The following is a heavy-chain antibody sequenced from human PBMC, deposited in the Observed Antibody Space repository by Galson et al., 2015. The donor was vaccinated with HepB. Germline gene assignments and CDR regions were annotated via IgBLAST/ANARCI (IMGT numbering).Heavy chain of an antibody. J-gene: IGHJ6*02. Sequence: SLRLSCAASGFTFSSYSMNWVRQAPGKGLEWVSSISSSSSYIYYADSVKGRFTISRDNAKNSLYLQMSSLKASDTAMYYCARLGPLPTPPVSSTVKYYYYGMDVWGQGTTVTVSS. D-gene: IGHD4-17*01. CDR1: GFTFSSYS. CDR3: ARLGPLPTPPVSSTVKYYYYGMDV. CDR2: ISSSSSYI. V-gene: IGHV3-21*04.